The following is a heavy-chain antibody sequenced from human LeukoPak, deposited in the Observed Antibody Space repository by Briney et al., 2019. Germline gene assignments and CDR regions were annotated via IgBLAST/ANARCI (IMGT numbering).Heavy chain of an antibody. CDR3: ARVDPRQQVGA. Sequence: SQTLSLTCAVSGGSISSCGYYWSWLRQGPGQGREGIGYIYDSERTYYSPVMKGLVTITVDTSKNQFSLKLSSVTAADTAVYYCARVDPRQQVGAWGQGTLVTVSS. J-gene: IGHJ4*02. CDR1: GGSISSCGYY. D-gene: IGHD1-26*01. V-gene: IGHV4-31*01. CDR2: IYDSERT.